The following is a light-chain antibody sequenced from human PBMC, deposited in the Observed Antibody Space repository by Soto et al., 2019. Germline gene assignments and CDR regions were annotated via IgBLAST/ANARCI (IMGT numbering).Light chain of an antibody. V-gene: IGKV3-11*01. CDR3: QQRSNWPYLT. CDR2: DAS. CDR1: QSVSGY. Sequence: EIVLTQSPDILSLSPGERATLSCRASQSVSGYLGWYQQKPGQAPRLLIYDASNRAYGVPARFRGSGSGTNFTLTIASLEPDDFAVYYCQQRSNWPYLTFGGGTRV. J-gene: IGKJ4*01.